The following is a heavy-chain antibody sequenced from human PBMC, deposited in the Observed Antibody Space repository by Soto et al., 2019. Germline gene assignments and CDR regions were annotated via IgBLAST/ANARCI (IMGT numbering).Heavy chain of an antibody. CDR3: AKNRDNYFDK. CDR1: GASISYYF. J-gene: IGHJ4*02. Sequence: WETLSLTCTVSGASISYYFWSWIRQSPGRGLEWIGYLDYSGSTNYNPSLKSRVIISADTSKNQFSLKLNSVTAADTAVYYRAKNRDNYFDKWGQGKLVTVSS. CDR2: LDYSGST. V-gene: IGHV4-59*01.